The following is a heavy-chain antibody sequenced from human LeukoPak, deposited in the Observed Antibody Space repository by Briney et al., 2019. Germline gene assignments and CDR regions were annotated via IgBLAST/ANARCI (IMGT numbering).Heavy chain of an antibody. Sequence: ASVKVSCKASGYTFTGYYMHWVRQAPGQGLEWMGWINPNSGGTNYAQKFQGRVTMTRDTSISTAYMELSRLRSDDTAVYYCASSLSVATIYFDYWGQGTLVTVSS. CDR3: ASSLSVATIYFDY. CDR2: INPNSGGT. V-gene: IGHV1-2*02. J-gene: IGHJ4*02. CDR1: GYTFTGYY. D-gene: IGHD5-12*01.